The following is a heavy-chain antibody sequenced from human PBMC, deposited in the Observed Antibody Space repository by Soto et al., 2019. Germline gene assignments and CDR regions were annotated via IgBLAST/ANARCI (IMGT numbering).Heavy chain of an antibody. CDR3: ARVYPSDTRYGYVGNNWFDP. Sequence: ASVKVSCKASGYTFSNSYMHWVRQAPGQGLEWMGIINPSGGSTSYAQKFQGRVTMTRDTSTSTVYMELSSLRSEDTAVYYCARVYPSDTRYGYVGNNWFDPWGQGTLVTVSS. CDR2: INPSGGST. V-gene: IGHV1-46*03. D-gene: IGHD5-18*01. CDR1: GYTFSNSY. J-gene: IGHJ5*02.